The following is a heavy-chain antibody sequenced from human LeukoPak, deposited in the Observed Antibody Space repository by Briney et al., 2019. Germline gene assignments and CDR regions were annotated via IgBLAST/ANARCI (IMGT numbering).Heavy chain of an antibody. J-gene: IGHJ5*02. CDR2: INAGNGNT. CDR1: GYTFTSYA. D-gene: IGHD3-10*01. V-gene: IGHV1-3*01. Sequence: ASVKVSCKASGYTFTSYATHWVRQAPGQRLEWMGWINAGNGNTKYSQKFQGRVTITRDTSASTAYMELSSLRSEDTAVYYCARDSYNTMVRGVIAWFDPWGQGTLVTVSS. CDR3: ARDSYNTMVRGVIAWFDP.